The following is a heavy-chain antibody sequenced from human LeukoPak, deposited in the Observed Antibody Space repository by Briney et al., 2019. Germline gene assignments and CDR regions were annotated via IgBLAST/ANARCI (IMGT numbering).Heavy chain of an antibody. CDR1: GGTFSSYA. D-gene: IGHD6-19*01. J-gene: IGHJ4*02. V-gene: IGHV1-69*05. CDR3: ARAISYSSGSYFDY. Sequence: ASVKVSCKASGGTFSSYAISWVRQAPGQGLEWMGGIIPIFGTANYEQKFQGRVTITTDESTSTAYMELSSLRSEDTAVYYCARAISYSSGSYFDYWGQGTLVTVSS. CDR2: IIPIFGTA.